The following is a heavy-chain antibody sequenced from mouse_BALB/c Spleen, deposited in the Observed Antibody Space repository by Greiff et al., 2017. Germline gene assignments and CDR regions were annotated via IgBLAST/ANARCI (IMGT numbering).Heavy chain of an antibody. J-gene: IGHJ4*01. V-gene: IGHV14-3*02. CDR1: GFNIKDTY. CDR2: IDPANGNT. CDR3: ARKGDYYGCSFLYYYAMDY. Sequence: EVQLQQSGAELVKPGASVKLSCTASGFNIKDTYMHWVKQRPEQGLEWIGRIDPANGNTKYDPKFQGKATITADTSSNTAYLQLSSLTSEDTAVYYCARKGDYYGCSFLYYYAMDYWGQGTSVTVSS. D-gene: IGHD1-1*01.